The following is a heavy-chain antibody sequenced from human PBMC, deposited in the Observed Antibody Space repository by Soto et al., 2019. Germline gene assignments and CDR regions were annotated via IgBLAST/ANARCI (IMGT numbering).Heavy chain of an antibody. CDR3: GRGSGSYLA. D-gene: IGHD3-10*01. J-gene: IGHJ5*02. Sequence: VQLVQSGAEVKKPGASVKVSCKASGYTFTSYAMHWVRQAPGQRLEWMGWINAGNGNTKYSQKFQGRVNITRDTSTSTAYLERSSLRSEDTAEYYCGRGSGSYLAWGQGTLVTVSS. CDR1: GYTFTSYA. CDR2: INAGNGNT. V-gene: IGHV1-3*01.